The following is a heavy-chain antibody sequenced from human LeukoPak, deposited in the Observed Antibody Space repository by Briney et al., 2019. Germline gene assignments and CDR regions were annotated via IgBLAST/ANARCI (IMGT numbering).Heavy chain of an antibody. Sequence: PGGSLRLSCAASGFTFSSYGMHWVRQAPGKGLEWVAFIRYDGSNKYYADSVKGRFTISRDNSKNTLYLQMNSLRAEDTAVYYCARAPYYYGSGDYWGQGTLVTVSS. J-gene: IGHJ4*02. D-gene: IGHD3-10*01. CDR3: ARAPYYYGSGDY. V-gene: IGHV3-30*02. CDR2: IRYDGSNK. CDR1: GFTFSSYG.